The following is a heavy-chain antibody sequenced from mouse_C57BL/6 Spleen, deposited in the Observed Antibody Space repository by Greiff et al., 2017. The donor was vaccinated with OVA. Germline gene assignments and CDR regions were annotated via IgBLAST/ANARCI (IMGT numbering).Heavy chain of an antibody. CDR1: GFTFSSYG. D-gene: IGHD2-3*01. CDR2: ISSGGSYT. J-gene: IGHJ3*01. V-gene: IGHV5-6*01. CDR3: ARHDGTRAWFAD. Sequence: EVQRVESGGDLVKPGGSLKLSCAASGFTFSSYGMSWVRQTPDKRLEWVATISSGGSYTYYPDSVKGRFTISRDNAKNTLYLQMSSLKSEDTAMYYCARHDGTRAWFADWGQGTLVTVSA.